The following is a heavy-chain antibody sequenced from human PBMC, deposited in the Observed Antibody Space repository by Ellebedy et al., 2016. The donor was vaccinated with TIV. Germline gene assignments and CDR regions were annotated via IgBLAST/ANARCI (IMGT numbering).Heavy chain of an antibody. CDR1: GGSISSYY. J-gene: IGHJ4*02. Sequence: MPSETLSLTCTVSGGSISSYYWSWIRQPPGKGLEWIGYIYYSGSTNYNPSLKSRVTISVDTSKNQFSLKLSSVTAADTAVYYCARGVREWFGKFDYWGQGTLVTVSS. D-gene: IGHD3-10*01. CDR2: IYYSGST. V-gene: IGHV4-59*01. CDR3: ARGVREWFGKFDY.